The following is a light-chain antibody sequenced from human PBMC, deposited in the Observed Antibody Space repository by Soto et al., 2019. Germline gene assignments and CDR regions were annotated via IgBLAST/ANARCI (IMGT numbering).Light chain of an antibody. V-gene: IGKV3-20*01. Sequence: EIVLTQSPGTLSLSPGERATLSCWASQSVSSSYLAWYQHKPGQAPRLLIYGASSRATGIPDRFSGSGSGTDFTLTISRLEPEDFAVYYCQQYGSSPHTFGQGTKLEIK. J-gene: IGKJ2*01. CDR1: QSVSSSY. CDR3: QQYGSSPHT. CDR2: GAS.